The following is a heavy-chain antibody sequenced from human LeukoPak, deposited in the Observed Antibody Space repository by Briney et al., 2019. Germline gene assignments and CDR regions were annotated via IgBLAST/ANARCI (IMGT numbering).Heavy chain of an antibody. CDR1: GFTFSDYG. CDR2: IWYDGSNK. J-gene: IGHJ4*02. CDR3: AKALNGLVDY. Sequence: GGSLRLSCAASGFTFSDYGMHRVRQAPDKGLEWVAVIWYDGSNKYYADSVKGRFTISRDNSKNTLYLQMNSLRAEDTAVYYCAKALNGLVDYWGQGTLVTVSS. D-gene: IGHD6-19*01. V-gene: IGHV3-33*06.